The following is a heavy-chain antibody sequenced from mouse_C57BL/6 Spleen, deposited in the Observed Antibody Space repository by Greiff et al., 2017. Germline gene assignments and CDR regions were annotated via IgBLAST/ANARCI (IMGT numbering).Heavy chain of an antibody. CDR3: ARGIWGAWFAY. CDR2: ISSGSSTI. Sequence: EVHLVESGGGLVKPGGSLKLSCAASGFTFSDYGMHWVRQAPEKGLEWVAYISSGSSTIYYADTVKGRFTISRDNAKNTLFLQMTSLRSEDTAMYYCARGIWGAWFAYWGQGTLVTVSA. J-gene: IGHJ3*01. D-gene: IGHD4-1*01. V-gene: IGHV5-17*01. CDR1: GFTFSDYG.